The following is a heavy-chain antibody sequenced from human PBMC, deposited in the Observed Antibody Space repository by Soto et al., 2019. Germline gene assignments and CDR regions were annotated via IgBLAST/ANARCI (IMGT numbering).Heavy chain of an antibody. D-gene: IGHD6-13*01. V-gene: IGHV1-8*01. CDR3: ARRGYSSSWYYYYYYGMDV. Sequence: QVQLVQSGAEVKKPGASVKVSCKASGYTFTSYDINWVRQATGQGLEWMGWMNPNSGNTGYAQKFQGRVTMTRNTSISKGYMELSSLRSEDTAVYYCARRGYSSSWYYYYYYGMDVWGQGTTVTVSS. CDR2: MNPNSGNT. J-gene: IGHJ6*02. CDR1: GYTFTSYD.